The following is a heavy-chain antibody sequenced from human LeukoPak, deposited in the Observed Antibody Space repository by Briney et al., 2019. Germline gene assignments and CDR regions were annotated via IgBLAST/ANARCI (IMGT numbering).Heavy chain of an antibody. Sequence: PSETLSLTCTVSGYSISSGYYWGWIRQPPGKGLEWIGRIYHSGSTYYNPSLKSRVTISVDTSKNQFSLKLSSVTAADTAVYYCARDLPSVDYYDSSGYPMGWGQGTLVTVSS. CDR3: ARDLPSVDYYDSSGYPMG. J-gene: IGHJ4*02. D-gene: IGHD3-22*01. CDR2: IYHSGST. V-gene: IGHV4-38-2*02. CDR1: GYSISSGYY.